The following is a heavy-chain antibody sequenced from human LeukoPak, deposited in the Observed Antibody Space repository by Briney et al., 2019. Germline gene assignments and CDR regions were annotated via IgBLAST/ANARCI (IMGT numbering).Heavy chain of an antibody. CDR1: GYTFTGYY. D-gene: IGHD2-8*01. Sequence: ASVKVSCKASGYTFTGYYMHWVRQAPGQGLEWMGWINPNSGGTNYAQKFQGRVTMTRDTSISTAYMELSRLRSDDTAVHYCASDSAEVYAIFDYWGQGTLVTVSS. J-gene: IGHJ4*02. CDR3: ASDSAEVYAIFDY. V-gene: IGHV1-2*02. CDR2: INPNSGGT.